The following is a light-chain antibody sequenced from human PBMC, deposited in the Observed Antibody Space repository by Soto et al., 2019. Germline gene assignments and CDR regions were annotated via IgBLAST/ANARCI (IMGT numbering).Light chain of an antibody. V-gene: IGLV1-51*01. CDR2: DNN. CDR1: SSNIGRNS. Sequence: QSVLTQPPSVSAAPGQKVTISCSGSSSNIGRNSVSWYQQFPGTDPKLLIYDNNKRPSEIPDRFSGSKSGTSATLGITGLQTGDEADYYCATWDSNLSAGVFGGGTKVTVL. J-gene: IGLJ3*02. CDR3: ATWDSNLSAGV.